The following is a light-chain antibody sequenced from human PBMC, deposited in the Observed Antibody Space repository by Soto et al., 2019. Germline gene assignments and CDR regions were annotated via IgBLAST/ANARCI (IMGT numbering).Light chain of an antibody. CDR2: GSS. CDR3: QQYNNWPPYT. J-gene: IGKJ2*01. V-gene: IGKV3-15*01. Sequence: EIVMTQSPATLSVSPGERATLSCRASQSVSSNLTWYQQKPGQAPRHLLYGSSTRATGIPARFSGSGSGTEFTLTISSLQSEDFAVYNCQQYNNWPPYTFGQGTKLEIK. CDR1: QSVSSN.